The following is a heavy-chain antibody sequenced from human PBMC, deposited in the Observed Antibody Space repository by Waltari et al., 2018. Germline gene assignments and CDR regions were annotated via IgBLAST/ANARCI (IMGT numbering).Heavy chain of an antibody. J-gene: IGHJ6*02. Sequence: EVQLLESGGGLVKPGGSLGLSGAASGFSLPTPIMNWVRQPPGKGLEWVSSITINSDHIYYADSVKGRFTISRDNAKNSLYLQMNSLRADDTAVYYCAREPPYDISGPMDVWGQGTTVTVSS. CDR1: GFSLPTPI. CDR2: ITINSDHI. V-gene: IGHV3-21*01. CDR3: AREPPYDISGPMDV. D-gene: IGHD3-22*01.